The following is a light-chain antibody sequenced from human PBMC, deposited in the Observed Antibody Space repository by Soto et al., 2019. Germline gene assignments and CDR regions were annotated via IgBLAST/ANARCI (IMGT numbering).Light chain of an antibody. CDR2: DGS. V-gene: IGKV3-11*01. CDR1: QSVAIY. CDR3: QQRSKSIT. Sequence: EIVLTQSPATLSLSPGEGATLSCRASQSVAIYLAWYQHRPGQAPRLLIYDGSIRATGIPARFSGSGSGTDFTLTISSLEPEDSAVYYCQQRSKSITFGQGTGLEIK. J-gene: IGKJ5*01.